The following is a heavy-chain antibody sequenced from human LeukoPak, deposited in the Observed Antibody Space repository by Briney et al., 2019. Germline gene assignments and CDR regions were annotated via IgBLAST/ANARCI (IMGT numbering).Heavy chain of an antibody. CDR1: GGSISSGSYY. V-gene: IGHV4-61*02. CDR2: IYTSGST. D-gene: IGHD6-13*01. J-gene: IGHJ4*02. CDR3: ARSSSWFPLFDY. Sequence: SETLSLTCTVSGGSISSGSYYWSWIRQPAGKGLEWIGRIYTSGSTNYNPSLKSRVTISVDTSKNQFSLKLSSVTAADTAAYYCARSSSWFPLFDYWGQGTLVTVSS.